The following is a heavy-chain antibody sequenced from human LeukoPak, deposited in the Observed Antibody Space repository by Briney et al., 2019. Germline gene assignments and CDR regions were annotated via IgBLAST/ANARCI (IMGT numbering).Heavy chain of an antibody. D-gene: IGHD6-19*01. CDR3: ASGGWRGDD. V-gene: IGHV3-7*01. CDR1: GFTFSSYG. Sequence: PGGSLRLSCAASGFTFSSYGMHWVRQAPGKGLEWVANIKQDGSEKYYVDSVKGRFTISRDNAKNSLYLQMNSLRAEDTAVYYCASGGWRGDDWGQGTLVTVSS. CDR2: IKQDGSEK. J-gene: IGHJ4*02.